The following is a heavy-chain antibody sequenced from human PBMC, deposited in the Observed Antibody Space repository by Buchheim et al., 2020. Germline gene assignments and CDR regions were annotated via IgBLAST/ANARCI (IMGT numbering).Heavy chain of an antibody. CDR3: AKDEDSLLYYFDSSGYMAVDY. Sequence: QVQLVESGGGVVQPGRSLRLSCVISGFTFNNYGMHWVRQAPGKGLEWVAVISNDGSNRYYAESVRGRFTISRDNSKNTLYLQMNSLRAEDTAVYYCAKDEDSLLYYFDSSGYMAVDYWGQGSLVTVSS. CDR1: GFTFNNYG. D-gene: IGHD3-22*01. V-gene: IGHV3-30*18. CDR2: ISNDGSNR. J-gene: IGHJ4*02.